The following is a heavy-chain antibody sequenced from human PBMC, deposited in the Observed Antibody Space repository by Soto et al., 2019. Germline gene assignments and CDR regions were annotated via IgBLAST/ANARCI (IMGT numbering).Heavy chain of an antibody. D-gene: IGHD6-6*01. Sequence: GGSLRLSCAASGFTFSSYAMSWVRQAPGKGLEWVSAISGSGGSTYYADSVKGRFTISRDNSKNTLYPQMNSLRAEDTAVYYCAKVTAARPSRYYYYGMDVWGQGTTVTVSS. J-gene: IGHJ6*02. CDR1: GFTFSSYA. V-gene: IGHV3-23*01. CDR3: AKVTAARPSRYYYYGMDV. CDR2: ISGSGGST.